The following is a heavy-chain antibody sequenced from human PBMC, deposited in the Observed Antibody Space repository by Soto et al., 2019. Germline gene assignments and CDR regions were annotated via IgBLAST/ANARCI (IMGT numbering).Heavy chain of an antibody. CDR3: ARDLAAGNCDY. V-gene: IGHV1-18*01. CDR2: ISAYNGNP. Sequence: QVQLVQTGAGGKKPGASVKVACRASGYTFTSYGISWLLHAPGHGLEWMGGISAYNGNPNYAQKLQGRITMTTDTSTSTASMKLRSLRSDDTAVYYGARDLAAGNCDYWGQGTLVTVSA. CDR1: GYTFTSYG. J-gene: IGHJ4*02. D-gene: IGHD6-13*01.